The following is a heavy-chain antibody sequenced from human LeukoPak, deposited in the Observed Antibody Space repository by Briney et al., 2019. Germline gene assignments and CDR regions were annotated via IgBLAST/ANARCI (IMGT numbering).Heavy chain of an antibody. V-gene: IGHV4-59*11. CDR2: ISYGGST. CDR1: DASFNTHY. Sequence: SETLSLTCTVSDASFNTHYWTWLRQPPGKGLEWIGYISYGGSTNYNPSLKSRVTISVDTSKNQFFLRLTSLTAADTAVYYCARDPTTVTKGFDIWGQGTMATVSS. D-gene: IGHD4-17*01. J-gene: IGHJ3*02. CDR3: ARDPTTVTKGFDI.